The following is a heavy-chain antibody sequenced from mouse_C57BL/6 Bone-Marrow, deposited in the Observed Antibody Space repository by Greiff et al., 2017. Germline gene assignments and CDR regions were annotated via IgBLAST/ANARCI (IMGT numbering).Heavy chain of an antibody. CDR1: GYTFTDYN. V-gene: IGHV1-22*01. CDR2: IYPNNGGT. CDR3: ARCVCYGNPFAY. Sequence: EVQLQQSGPELVKPGASVKMSCKASGYTFTDYNMHWVKQSHGKSLEWIGYIYPNNGGTSYNQKFKGKATLTVNKSSSTAYMELRSLTSEESAVYYGARCVCYGNPFAYWGQGTLVTVSA. D-gene: IGHD2-1*01. J-gene: IGHJ3*01.